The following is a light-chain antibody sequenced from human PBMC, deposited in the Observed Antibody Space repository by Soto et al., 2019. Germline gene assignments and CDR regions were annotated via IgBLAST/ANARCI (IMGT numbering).Light chain of an antibody. Sequence: AIQMTQSPSSLSASVGGRVTITCRASQSIRDELGWYQQKAGKAPNLLISAASRLQSGVPSRFSGRGSGTDFTLTISSLQPEDFATYYCLQDYDYPRTFGQGTKVDIK. V-gene: IGKV1-6*01. J-gene: IGKJ1*01. CDR1: QSIRDE. CDR2: AAS. CDR3: LQDYDYPRT.